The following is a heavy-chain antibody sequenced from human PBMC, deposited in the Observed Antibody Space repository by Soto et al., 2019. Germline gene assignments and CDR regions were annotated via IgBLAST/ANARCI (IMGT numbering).Heavy chain of an antibody. CDR3: AKDLYGAGWYNYFDP. D-gene: IGHD6-19*01. Sequence: QAHLVESGGGVVQPGRSLRLSCAASGFTFSTTGMHWVRQAPGKGLEWVAMISHDGGEKFYTDSVKGRFTISRDTSKNTLYLQMDSLRPEDTAIYHCAKDLYGAGWYNYFDPWGQGTLVTVSS. CDR2: ISHDGGEK. J-gene: IGHJ5*02. V-gene: IGHV3-30*18. CDR1: GFTFSTTG.